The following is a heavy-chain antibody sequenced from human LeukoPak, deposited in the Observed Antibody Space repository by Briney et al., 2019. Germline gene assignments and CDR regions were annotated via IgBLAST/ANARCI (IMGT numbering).Heavy chain of an antibody. D-gene: IGHD2-15*01. CDR1: GFTFSSYA. V-gene: IGHV3-30*04. CDR2: ISYDGSNK. CDR3: AKYADYCSGGSCPLYYFDY. Sequence: GGSLRLSCAASGFTFSSYAMHWVRQAPGKGLEWVAVISYDGSNKYYADSVKGRFTISRDNSKNTLYLQMNSLRAEDTAVYYCAKYADYCSGGSCPLYYFDYWGQGTLVTVSS. J-gene: IGHJ4*02.